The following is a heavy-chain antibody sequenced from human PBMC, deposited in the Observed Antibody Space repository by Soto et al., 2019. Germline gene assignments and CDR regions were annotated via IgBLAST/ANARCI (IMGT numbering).Heavy chain of an antibody. CDR3: ARLKGYDLWSGFGPYYYGMDV. J-gene: IGHJ6*02. CDR1: GGSISSYY. CDR2: IYYSGST. D-gene: IGHD3-3*01. Sequence: PSETLSLTCTVAGGSISSYYWSWIRQPPGKGLEWIGYIYYSGSTNYNPSLKSRVTISVDTSKNQFSLKLSSVTAADTAVYYCARLKGYDLWSGFGPYYYGMDVWGQGTTVTVSS. V-gene: IGHV4-59*01.